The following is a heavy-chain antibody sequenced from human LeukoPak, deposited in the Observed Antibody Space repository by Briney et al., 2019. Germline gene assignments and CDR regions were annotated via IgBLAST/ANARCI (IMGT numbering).Heavy chain of an antibody. Sequence: GRSLRLSCAASGFTFSSSAMSWVRQVPGKGLEWVSGISASGGSTSYADSVRGRFTISRDNSKNTLYVQMNSLRDEDTAVYYCARVSQFSYYDSSGHGGFDYWGQGTLVTVSS. V-gene: IGHV3-23*01. CDR2: ISASGGST. CDR1: GFTFSSSA. CDR3: ARVSQFSYYDSSGHGGFDY. D-gene: IGHD3-22*01. J-gene: IGHJ4*02.